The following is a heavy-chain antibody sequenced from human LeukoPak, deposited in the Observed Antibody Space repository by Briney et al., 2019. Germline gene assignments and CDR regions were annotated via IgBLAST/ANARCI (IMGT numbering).Heavy chain of an antibody. D-gene: IGHD6-19*01. J-gene: IGHJ4*02. Sequence: GGSLRLSCAASGFTVSSHCMSWVCQAPGKGLEWVSIIYIGGITWYADSMKGRITISRDNSKNTLYLQMDSLRAEDTAVYSCARIYGDGWYADHWGQGTLVTVSS. CDR1: GFTVSSHC. V-gene: IGHV3-53*01. CDR2: IYIGGIT. CDR3: ARIYGDGWYADH.